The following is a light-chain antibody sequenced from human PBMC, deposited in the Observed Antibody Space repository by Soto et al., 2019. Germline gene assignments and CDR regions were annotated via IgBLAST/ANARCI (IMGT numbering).Light chain of an antibody. CDR1: QDISNY. CDR3: QQYDNLPIT. J-gene: IGKJ3*01. Sequence: DIQMTQSPSSLSASVGGRVTITCQASQDISNYLNWYQQKPGKAPKLLIYDASNLETGVPSRFSGSGSGTDFTVTISSLQPEDIATYYCQQYDNLPITFGPGTKVDIK. V-gene: IGKV1-33*01. CDR2: DAS.